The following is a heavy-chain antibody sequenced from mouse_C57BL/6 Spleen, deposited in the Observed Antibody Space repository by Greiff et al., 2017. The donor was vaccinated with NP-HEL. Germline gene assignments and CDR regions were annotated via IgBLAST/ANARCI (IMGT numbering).Heavy chain of an antibody. V-gene: IGHV1-81*01. CDR2: IYPRSGNT. Sequence: VQLQQSGAELARPGASVKLSCKASGYTFTSYGISWVKQRTGQGLEWIGEIYPRSGNTYYNEKFKGKATLTADKSSSTAYMELRSLTSEDSAVYFCARLFITTVEGYFDYWGQGTTLTVSS. D-gene: IGHD1-1*01. J-gene: IGHJ2*01. CDR3: ARLFITTVEGYFDY. CDR1: GYTFTSYG.